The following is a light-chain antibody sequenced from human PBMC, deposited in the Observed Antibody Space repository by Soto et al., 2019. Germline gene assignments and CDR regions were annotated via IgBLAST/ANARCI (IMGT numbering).Light chain of an antibody. CDR3: QQRYNWPRGT. V-gene: IGKV3-11*01. Sequence: EIVLTQSPGTLSLYPGERVTLYCRASQSVSSNYLAWYQQTPGQAPRLLIYDASNRATGIPARFSGSGSGTDFTLTISSLEPEDFAVYYCQQRYNWPRGTFGGGTKVDI. CDR2: DAS. CDR1: QSVSSNY. J-gene: IGKJ4*01.